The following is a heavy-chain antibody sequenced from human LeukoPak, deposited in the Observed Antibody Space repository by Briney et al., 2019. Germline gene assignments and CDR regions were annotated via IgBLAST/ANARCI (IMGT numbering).Heavy chain of an antibody. Sequence: SETLSLTCTVSGGSISSYYWSWIRQPPGKGLEWIGGIYYSGSTNYNPSLKSLVTISVDTSKNQFSLKRSSVTAADTAVYYCARARTDSETGDSDAFDIWGQETMVTVSS. CDR3: ARARTDSETGDSDAFDI. CDR1: GGSISSYY. J-gene: IGHJ3*02. CDR2: IYYSGST. D-gene: IGHD1-26*01. V-gene: IGHV4-59*01.